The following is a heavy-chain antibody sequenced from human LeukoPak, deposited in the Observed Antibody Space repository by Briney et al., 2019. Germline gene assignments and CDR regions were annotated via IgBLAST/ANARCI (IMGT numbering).Heavy chain of an antibody. D-gene: IGHD7-27*01. Sequence: GGSLRLSCEASGFTFSTYAMHWVRQAPGKGLEWVALISHDGSDKNYADSVKGRFTISRDNSKNTLYLQMNSLRAEDTAVYYCAKDRAWGELFDYWGQGTLVTVSS. CDR2: ISHDGSDK. CDR1: GFTFSTYA. V-gene: IGHV3-30*18. CDR3: AKDRAWGELFDY. J-gene: IGHJ4*02.